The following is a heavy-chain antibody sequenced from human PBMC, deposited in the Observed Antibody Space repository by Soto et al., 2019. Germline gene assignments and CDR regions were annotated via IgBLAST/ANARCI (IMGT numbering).Heavy chain of an antibody. V-gene: IGHV4-61*03. J-gene: IGHJ4*02. D-gene: IGHD6-13*01. CDR1: GGSVSSGSYY. Sequence: SETLSLTCTVSGGSVSSGSYYWSWIRQPPGKGLEWIGYIYYSGSTSYNPSLKSRVAISVDTSKTHFSLNLSSVTAADTAVYYCARLNKAAGTDYWGQGTLVTVSS. CDR3: ARLNKAAGTDY. CDR2: IYYSGST.